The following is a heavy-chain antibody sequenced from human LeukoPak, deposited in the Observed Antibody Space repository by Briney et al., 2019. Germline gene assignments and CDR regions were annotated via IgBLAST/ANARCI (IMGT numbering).Heavy chain of an antibody. CDR1: GGTFSSYA. V-gene: IGHV1-69*13. Sequence: ASVKVSCKASGGTFSSYAISWVRQAPGQGLEWMGGIIPIFGTANYAQKFQGRVTITADESTSTAYMELSSLRSEDTAVYYCAREGANWKGVLAGLDYWGQGTLVTVSS. J-gene: IGHJ4*02. D-gene: IGHD1-1*01. CDR2: IIPIFGTA. CDR3: AREGANWKGVLAGLDY.